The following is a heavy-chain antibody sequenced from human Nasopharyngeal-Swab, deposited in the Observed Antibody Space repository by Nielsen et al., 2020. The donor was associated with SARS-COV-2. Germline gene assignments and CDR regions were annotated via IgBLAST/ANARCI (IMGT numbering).Heavy chain of an antibody. CDR1: GFTFSSYA. J-gene: IGHJ5*02. CDR2: ISNNAVST. Sequence: GESLKISCSASGFTFSSYAMHWVRQPPGKGPEYLSAISNNAVSTSYADSVKGRFTISRDNSKTTLYLQMSGPRDEDTAIYYCVTVGDTGWFDRWGQGTLVTVSS. D-gene: IGHD2-21*02. CDR3: VTVGDTGWFDR. V-gene: IGHV3-64D*06.